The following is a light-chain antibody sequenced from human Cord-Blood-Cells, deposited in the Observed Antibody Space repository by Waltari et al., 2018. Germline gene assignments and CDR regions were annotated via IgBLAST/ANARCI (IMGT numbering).Light chain of an antibody. J-gene: IGLJ2*01. CDR3: SSYTSSSTVV. CDR1: SRTVAAYTF. Sequence: QPASVSGSPGQSITISCTGTSRTVAAYTFFSWYQQHPGKAPKLMIYEVSNRPSGVSNRFSGSKSGNTASLTISGLQAEDEADYYCSSYTSSSTVVFGGGTKLTVL. V-gene: IGLV2-14*01. CDR2: EVS.